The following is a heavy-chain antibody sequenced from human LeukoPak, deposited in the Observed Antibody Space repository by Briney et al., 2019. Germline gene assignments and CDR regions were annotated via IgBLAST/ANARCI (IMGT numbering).Heavy chain of an antibody. V-gene: IGHV4-4*09. Sequence: SETLSLTCTVSGGSISSYYWSWIRQPPGKGLEWIGYIYTSGSTNYNPSLKSRVTISVDTSKSQFSLKLSSVTAADTAVYYCARLEGYYYDSSGPTNWFDPWGQGTLVTVSS. CDR2: IYTSGST. J-gene: IGHJ5*02. CDR1: GGSISSYY. CDR3: ARLEGYYYDSSGPTNWFDP. D-gene: IGHD3-22*01.